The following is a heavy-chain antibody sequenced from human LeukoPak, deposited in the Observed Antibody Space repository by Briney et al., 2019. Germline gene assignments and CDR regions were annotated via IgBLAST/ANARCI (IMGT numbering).Heavy chain of an antibody. V-gene: IGHV3-7*01. D-gene: IGHD1-26*01. Sequence: GGSLRLSCAASGFTFSSYEMNWVRQAPGKGLEWVANIKQDGSEKYYVDSVKGRFTISRDNAKNSLYLQMNSLRAEDTAVYYCARDGSGSPYWGQGTLVTVSS. CDR2: IKQDGSEK. J-gene: IGHJ4*02. CDR1: GFTFSSYE. CDR3: ARDGSGSPY.